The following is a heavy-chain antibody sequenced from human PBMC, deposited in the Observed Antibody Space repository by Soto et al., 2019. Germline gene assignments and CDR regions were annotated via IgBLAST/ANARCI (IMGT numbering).Heavy chain of an antibody. Sequence: QVQLVQSGAEVKKPGSSVKVSCKASGGTFSSYAISWVRQAPGQGLEWMGGIIPIFGTANYAQKFQGRVTITADVSTSTAYMELSSLRSEDTAVYYCASSYCTNGVCNNWFDPWGQGTLVTVSS. D-gene: IGHD2-8*01. CDR1: GGTFSSYA. V-gene: IGHV1-69*12. CDR3: ASSYCTNGVCNNWFDP. CDR2: IIPIFGTA. J-gene: IGHJ5*02.